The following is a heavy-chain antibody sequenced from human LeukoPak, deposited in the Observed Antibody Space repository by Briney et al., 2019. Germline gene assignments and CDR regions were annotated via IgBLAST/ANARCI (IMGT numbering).Heavy chain of an antibody. J-gene: IGHJ4*02. V-gene: IGHV3-21*01. CDR3: ARYHSSSCYYNY. D-gene: IGHD6-13*01. CDR2: ISSSSSYI. CDR1: GFTFSSYS. Sequence: GGSLRLSCAASGFTFSSYSMNWVRQAPGKGLEWVSSISSSSSYIYYADSVKGRFTISRDNAKNSLYLQMNSLRAEDTAVYYCARYHSSSCYYNYWGQGTLVTVSS.